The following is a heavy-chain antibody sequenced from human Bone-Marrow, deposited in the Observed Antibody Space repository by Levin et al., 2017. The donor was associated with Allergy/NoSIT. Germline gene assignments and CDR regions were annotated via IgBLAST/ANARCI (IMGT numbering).Heavy chain of an antibody. CDR1: GGSISYSDYY. D-gene: IGHD4-17*01. Sequence: PGGSLRLSCTVSGGSISYSDYYWGCIRQPPGKGLEWIGSIYYRGNTYYNPSLKSRVAISVDTSKNQFSLRLNSVTAADTAVYYCTRERAGTTVTHWGQGTLVTVSS. V-gene: IGHV4-39*02. CDR2: IYYRGNT. J-gene: IGHJ4*02. CDR3: TRERAGTTVTH.